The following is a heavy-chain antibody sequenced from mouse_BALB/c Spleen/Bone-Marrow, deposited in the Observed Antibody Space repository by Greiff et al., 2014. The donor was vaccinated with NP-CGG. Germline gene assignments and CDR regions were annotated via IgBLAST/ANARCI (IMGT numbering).Heavy chain of an antibody. V-gene: IGHV1-18*01. CDR2: INPYNGGT. CDR3: ARSYYDYDDAMDY. J-gene: IGHJ4*01. D-gene: IGHD2-4*01. Sequence: EVKLMESGPELVKPGASMKISCKASGYSFTGYTMNWVKQSHGKNLEWIGLINPYNGGTSYNQKLKGKATLTVDKSSSTAYMELLSLTSEDSAVYYCARSYYDYDDAMDYWGQGTSVTVSS. CDR1: GYSFTGYT.